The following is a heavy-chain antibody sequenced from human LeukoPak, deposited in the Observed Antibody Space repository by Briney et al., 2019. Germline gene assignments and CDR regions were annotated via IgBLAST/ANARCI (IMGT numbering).Heavy chain of an antibody. D-gene: IGHD3-22*01. J-gene: IGHJ6*02. CDR2: TNTDGSST. CDR3: ARSHYYDSSGYYYYYYGMDV. V-gene: IGHV3-74*01. CDR1: GFTFSRYW. Sequence: TGGSLRLSCAASGFTFSRYWMHWVRQAPGKGLVWVSRTNTDGSSTTYADSVKGRFTISRDNAKNTLYLQMNSLRAEDTAVYYCARSHYYDSSGYYYYYYGMDVWGQGTTVTVSS.